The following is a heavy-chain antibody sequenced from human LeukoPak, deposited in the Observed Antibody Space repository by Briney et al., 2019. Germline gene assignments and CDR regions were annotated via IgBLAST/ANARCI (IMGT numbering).Heavy chain of an antibody. J-gene: IGHJ4*02. CDR3: ARAIFSSGWYLVDY. Sequence: KSGGSLRLSCAASGFTFGSYSMNWVRQAPGKGLEWVSPISTSISYIYYADSVKGRFTISRDNAKNSLYLQMNSLRAEDTAVYYCARAIFSSGWYLVDYWGQGTLVTVSS. CDR2: ISTSISYI. D-gene: IGHD6-19*01. V-gene: IGHV3-21*01. CDR1: GFTFGSYS.